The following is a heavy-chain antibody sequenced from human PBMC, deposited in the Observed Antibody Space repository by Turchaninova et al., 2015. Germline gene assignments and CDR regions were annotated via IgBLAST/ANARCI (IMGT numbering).Heavy chain of an antibody. CDR3: ARDDYGDYGSY. Sequence: EVQLVESGGGRGRPGGSVRRACTASGVSFNTYTMYWVRQAPGKWLELVSSITSSSSYMYYADPLKGRFTISRDNAKNSLYLQMNSLWAEDTAVYYCARDDYGDYGSYWGRGTLVTVSS. CDR1: GVSFNTYT. CDR2: ITSSSSYM. V-gene: IGHV3-21*06. D-gene: IGHD4-17*01. J-gene: IGHJ4*02.